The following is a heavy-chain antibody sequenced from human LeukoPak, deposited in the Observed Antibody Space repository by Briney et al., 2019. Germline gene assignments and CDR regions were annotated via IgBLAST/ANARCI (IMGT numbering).Heavy chain of an antibody. CDR3: ARDPLRDYYDSSGYGAFDI. CDR1: GLTVSINY. CDR2: IYSGGST. D-gene: IGHD3-22*01. J-gene: IGHJ3*02. Sequence: GGSLRLSCAASGLTVSINYMSWVRQAPGKGLEWVSVIYSGGSTYYADSVKGRFTISRDNSKNTLYLQMNSLRAEDTAVYYCARDPLRDYYDSSGYGAFDIWGQGTMVTVSS. V-gene: IGHV3-66*01.